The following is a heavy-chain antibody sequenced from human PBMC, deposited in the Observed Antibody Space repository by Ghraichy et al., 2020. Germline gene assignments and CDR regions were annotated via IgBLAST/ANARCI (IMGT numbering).Heavy chain of an antibody. CDR1: GFTFSSYS. CDR3: ARESEHYYASNPDLDY. Sequence: GGSLRLSCAASGFTFSSYSMNWVRQAPGKGLEWVSYISSSSSTIYYADSVKGRFTISRDNAKNSLYLQMNSLRDEDTAVYYCARESEHYYASNPDLDYWGQRPLPTV. J-gene: IGHJ4*02. V-gene: IGHV3-48*02. D-gene: IGHD3-22*01. CDR2: ISSSSSTI.